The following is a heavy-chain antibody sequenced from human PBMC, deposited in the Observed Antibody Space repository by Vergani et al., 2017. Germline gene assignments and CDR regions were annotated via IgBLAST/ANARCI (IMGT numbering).Heavy chain of an antibody. CDR1: GFTFSSHS. J-gene: IGHJ4*02. CDR2: ISSSSSTI. CDR3: ARDSSGWYRY. V-gene: IGHV3-48*04. D-gene: IGHD6-19*01. Sequence: EVQLVESGGGLVQPGGSLRLSCAASGFTFSSHSMNWVRQAPGKGLEWVSYISSSSSTIYYADSVKGRFTISRDNAKNSLYLQMNSLRAEDTAVYYCARDSSGWYRYWGQGTLVTVSS.